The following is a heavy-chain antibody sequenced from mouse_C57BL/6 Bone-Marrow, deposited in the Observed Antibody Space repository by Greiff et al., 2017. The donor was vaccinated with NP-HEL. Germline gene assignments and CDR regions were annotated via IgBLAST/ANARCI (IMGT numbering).Heavy chain of an antibody. D-gene: IGHD3-2*02. CDR3: AFQTAQVSSFAY. V-gene: IGHV2-5*01. Sequence: VQLKQSGPGLVQPSQSLSITCTVSGFSLTSYGVHWVRQSPGKGLEWLGVIWRGGSTDYNVAFMSRLSITKDNSKSQVFFKMNSLQADDTAIYYCAFQTAQVSSFAYWGQGTLVTVSA. CDR1: GFSLTSYG. J-gene: IGHJ3*01. CDR2: IWRGGST.